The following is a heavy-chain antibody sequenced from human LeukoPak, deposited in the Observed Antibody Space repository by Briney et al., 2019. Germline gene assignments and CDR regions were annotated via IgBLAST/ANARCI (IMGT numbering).Heavy chain of an antibody. CDR2: IYSGGGST. D-gene: IGHD3-22*01. CDR3: ARETHYYDSGRYYSLHYFDY. V-gene: IGHV3-66*01. CDR1: GFTVSSNY. J-gene: IGHJ4*02. Sequence: GGSLRLSCAASGFTVSSNYMSWVRQAAGKGLEWVSVIYSGGGSTFYGDSVKGRFTFSRDTSRNTLYLQMNSLRAEDTAVYYCARETHYYDSGRYYSLHYFDYWGQGTLVTVPS.